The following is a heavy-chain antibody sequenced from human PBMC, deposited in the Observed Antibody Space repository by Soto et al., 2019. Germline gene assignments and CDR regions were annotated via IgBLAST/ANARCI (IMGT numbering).Heavy chain of an antibody. D-gene: IGHD1-1*01. CDR1: GGSISSNSHY. J-gene: IGHJ6*03. CDR2: IYYSGST. CDR3: ASPTATGLYYYMDV. V-gene: IGHV4-39*01. Sequence: SETLSLTCTVSGGSISSNSHYWGWIRQPPGKGLEWIGSIYYSGSTYYNPSLKSXVTISVDTSKNELSLKLSSVTAADTAVYYCASPTATGLYYYMDVWGKGTTVTVSS.